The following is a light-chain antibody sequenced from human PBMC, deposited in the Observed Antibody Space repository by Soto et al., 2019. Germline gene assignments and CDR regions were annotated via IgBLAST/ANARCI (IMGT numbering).Light chain of an antibody. V-gene: IGLV4-69*01. J-gene: IGLJ2*01. CDR2: LNSDGSH. Sequence: QPVLTQSPSASASLGASVKLTCTLSSGHSSYAIAWHQQQPEKGPRYLMKLNSDGSHSKGDGIPDPLSGSSSGAERYLTISSLQSEDEAVCDCQTWGSGIRVFGGGTKRTVL. CDR1: SGHSSYA. CDR3: QTWGSGIRV.